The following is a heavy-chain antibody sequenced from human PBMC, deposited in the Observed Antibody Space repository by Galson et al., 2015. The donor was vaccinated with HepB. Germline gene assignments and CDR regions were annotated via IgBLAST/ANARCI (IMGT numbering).Heavy chain of an antibody. V-gene: IGHV3-30*04. CDR2: LSPDGTKA. D-gene: IGHD6-19*01. Sequence: LRLSCAASGFPLSDNPLHWIRQTPGKGLEWVAVLSPDGTKAFYGESVKGRFIISRETSNNTLHLQMNSLGLEDTALYFCARAREWLALRHYYLDLWGRGTLVSVSA. CDR3: ARAREWLALRHYYLDL. CDR1: GFPLSDNP. J-gene: IGHJ2*01.